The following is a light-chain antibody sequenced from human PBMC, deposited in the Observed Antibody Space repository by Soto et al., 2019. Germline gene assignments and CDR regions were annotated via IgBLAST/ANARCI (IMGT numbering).Light chain of an antibody. CDR2: AAS. J-gene: IGKJ3*01. CDR1: QGISNY. CDR3: QHYHSPPFT. Sequence: DIQMTQPPSSLSAFVGDSVTFTCRASQGISNYLAWYHQKPGKVPKLLVYAASTLQSGVPSRFTGSGSGTEFTLTIRSLQPEDVGTYYCQHYHSPPFTFGAGTKLEIK. V-gene: IGKV1-27*01.